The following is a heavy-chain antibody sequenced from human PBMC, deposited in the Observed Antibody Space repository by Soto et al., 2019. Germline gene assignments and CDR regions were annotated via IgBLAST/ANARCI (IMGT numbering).Heavy chain of an antibody. J-gene: IGHJ5*02. CDR1: GFTFSSYA. Sequence: GGSLRLSCAASGFTFSSYAMSWVRQAPGKGLEWVSAISGSGGSTYYADSVKGRFTISRDNSKNTLYLQMNSLRAEDTAVYYCAKDAVYYYDSSGSRFDPWGQGTLVTVSS. D-gene: IGHD3-22*01. V-gene: IGHV3-23*01. CDR3: AKDAVYYYDSSGSRFDP. CDR2: ISGSGGST.